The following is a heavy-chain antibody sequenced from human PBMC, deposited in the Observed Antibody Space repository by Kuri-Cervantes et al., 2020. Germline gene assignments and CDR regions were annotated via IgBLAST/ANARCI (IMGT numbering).Heavy chain of an antibody. Sequence: ASVKVSCKASGGTFSSYAISWVRQAPGQGLEWMGWISAYNGNTNYAQKLQGRVTMTRNTSISTAYMELSSLRSEDTAVYYCAWGRYSGYDFDGMDVWGQGTTVTVSS. CDR1: GGTFSSYA. J-gene: IGHJ6*02. CDR2: ISAYNGNT. CDR3: AWGRYSGYDFDGMDV. D-gene: IGHD5-12*01. V-gene: IGHV1-8*02.